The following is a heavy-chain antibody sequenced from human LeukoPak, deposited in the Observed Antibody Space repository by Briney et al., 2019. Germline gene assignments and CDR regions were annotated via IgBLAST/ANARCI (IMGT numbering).Heavy chain of an antibody. Sequence: SETLSLTCSVSDGSIRTYYWSWIRQSPGQGLEWIGNIYYRGDINYNPSLKSRVIISIDTSKNQFSLRVTSLTAADTAVYYCATNKDWAEADWGQGTLVIVSS. CDR2: IYYRGDI. D-gene: IGHD3/OR15-3a*01. CDR1: DGSIRTYY. CDR3: ATNKDWAEAD. J-gene: IGHJ4*02. V-gene: IGHV4-59*03.